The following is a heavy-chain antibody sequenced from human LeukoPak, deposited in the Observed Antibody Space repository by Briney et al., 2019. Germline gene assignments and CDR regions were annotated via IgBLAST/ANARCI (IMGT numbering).Heavy chain of an antibody. CDR1: GFTFGSYA. CDR3: ARDADGYSDY. CDR2: ISYDGSNK. J-gene: IGHJ4*02. D-gene: IGHD5-18*01. Sequence: GGSLRLSCAASGFTFGSYAMHWVRQAPGKGLEWVAVISYDGSNKYYADSVKGRFTISRDNSKNTLYLQMNSLRAEDTAVYYCARDADGYSDYWGQGTLVTVSS. V-gene: IGHV3-30*04.